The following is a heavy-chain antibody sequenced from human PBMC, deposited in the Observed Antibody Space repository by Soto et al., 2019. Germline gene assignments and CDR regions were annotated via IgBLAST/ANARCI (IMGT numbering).Heavy chain of an antibody. CDR3: ARGVATYCSGGSCYDSRVMDV. CDR2: INAGNGNT. CDR1: GYTFTSYA. J-gene: IGHJ6*02. V-gene: IGHV1-3*01. Sequence: GASVKVSCKASGYTFTSYAMHWVRQAPGQRLEWMGWINAGNGNTKYSQKFQGRVTITRDTSASTAYMELSSLRSEDTAVYYCARGVATYCSGGSCYDSRVMDVWGQGTTVTVSS. D-gene: IGHD2-15*01.